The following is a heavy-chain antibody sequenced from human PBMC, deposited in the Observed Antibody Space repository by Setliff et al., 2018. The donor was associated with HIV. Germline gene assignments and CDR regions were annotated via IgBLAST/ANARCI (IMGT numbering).Heavy chain of an antibody. CDR1: GYSISGYY. V-gene: IGHV4-59*01. J-gene: IGHJ4*01. CDR2: VYYSGST. D-gene: IGHD1-26*01. Sequence: SETLSLTCAVSGYSISGYYRSWVRQPPGKGLEWIGYVYYSGSTNYNPSLKSRVTLSFDTSKNNFSLNLNSVTATDTAVYYCARGLKGGGYYFDYWGQGMLVTVSS. CDR3: ARGLKGGGYYFDY.